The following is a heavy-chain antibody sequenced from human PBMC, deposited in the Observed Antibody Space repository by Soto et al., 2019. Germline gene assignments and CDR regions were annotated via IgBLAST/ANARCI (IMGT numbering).Heavy chain of an antibody. CDR1: GFTVSSNY. V-gene: IGHV3-66*01. CDR2: IYSGGST. D-gene: IGHD1-26*01. Sequence: PGGSLRLSCVVSGFTVSSNYMSWVRQAPGKGLEWVSVIYSGGSTYYSDSVKGRFTISRDNSKNTLYLQMNSLRAEDTAVYYCASRSGRYLGAFDIWGQRTMVTVSS. CDR3: ASRSGRYLGAFDI. J-gene: IGHJ3*02.